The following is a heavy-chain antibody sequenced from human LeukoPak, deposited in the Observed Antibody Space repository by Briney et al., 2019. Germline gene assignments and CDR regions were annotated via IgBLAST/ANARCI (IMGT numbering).Heavy chain of an antibody. J-gene: IGHJ6*02. Sequence: ASVKVSCKASGYTFTHYYMHWVRQAPGQGLEWLGVINPSGGNTTFAQKFQGRVTMTRDTSTNTVYMELSSLRSEDTGVYYCARDQVIVVVPVGSSRVPSPVDLNYYFYGMDVWGQGTTVTVSS. CDR2: INPSGGNT. D-gene: IGHD2-2*01. CDR1: GYTFTHYY. V-gene: IGHV1-46*01. CDR3: ARDQVIVVVPVGSSRVPSPVDLNYYFYGMDV.